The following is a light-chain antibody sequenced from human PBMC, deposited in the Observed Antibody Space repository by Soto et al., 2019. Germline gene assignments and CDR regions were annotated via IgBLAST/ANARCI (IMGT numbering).Light chain of an antibody. CDR3: QEYKSYSPYT. CDR1: QTIGSW. CDR2: RAS. V-gene: IGKV1-5*03. J-gene: IGKJ2*01. Sequence: DIQLTQFPSTLSASIGDRVTITCRATQTIGSWLAWYQQKPGKAPKHRISRASSLETGVPSRFSGRGSGTDSTLTISSLQPDDFASYYCQEYKSYSPYTFGQGTRLEIK.